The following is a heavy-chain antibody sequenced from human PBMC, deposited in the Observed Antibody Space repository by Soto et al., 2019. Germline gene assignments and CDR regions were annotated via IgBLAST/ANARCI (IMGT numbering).Heavy chain of an antibody. CDR1: GYTFTSYG. Sequence: ASVKVSCKASGYTFTSYGISWVRQAPGQGLEWMGWISAYNGNTNYAQKLQGRVTMTTDTSTSTAYMELRSLRSDDTAVYYCARVIQLVRPYYYYGMDVWGQGTTVTVSS. CDR3: ARVIQLVRPYYYYGMDV. CDR2: ISAYNGNT. D-gene: IGHD6-6*01. J-gene: IGHJ6*02. V-gene: IGHV1-18*01.